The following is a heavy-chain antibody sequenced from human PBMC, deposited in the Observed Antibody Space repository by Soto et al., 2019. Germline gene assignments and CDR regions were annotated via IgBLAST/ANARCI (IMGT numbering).Heavy chain of an antibody. D-gene: IGHD3-3*01. J-gene: IGHJ6*03. V-gene: IGHV3-23*01. CDR2: ISGSGGST. CDR3: ATDVITIFGVVITHPYYYYMDV. Sequence: GGSLRLSCAASGFTFSSYAMSWVRQAPGKGLEWVSAISGSGGSTYYADSVKGRFTISRDNSKNTLYLQMNSLRAEDTAVYYCATDVITIFGVVITHPYYYYMDVWGKGTTVTVSS. CDR1: GFTFSSYA.